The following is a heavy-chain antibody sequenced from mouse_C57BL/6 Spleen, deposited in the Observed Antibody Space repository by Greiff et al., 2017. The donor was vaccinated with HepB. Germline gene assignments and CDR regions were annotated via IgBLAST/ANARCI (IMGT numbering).Heavy chain of an antibody. Sequence: QVQLQQPGAELVKPGASVKMSCKASGYTFTSYWITWVKQRPGQGLEWIGDIYPGSGSTNYNEKFKSKATLTVDPSSNTAYRQLNSLTSEDSAVYYGAGCPADYYGSNYAMDYWGQGTSVTVSS. CDR3: AGCPADYYGSNYAMDY. J-gene: IGHJ4*01. CDR2: IYPGSGST. CDR1: GYTFTSYW. V-gene: IGHV1-55*01. D-gene: IGHD1-1*01.